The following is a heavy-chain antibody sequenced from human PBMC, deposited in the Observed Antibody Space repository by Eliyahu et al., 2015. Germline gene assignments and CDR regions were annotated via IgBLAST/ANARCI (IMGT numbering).Heavy chain of an antibody. CDR3: ARSTGLGSARPNWFDP. J-gene: IGHJ5*02. D-gene: IGHD3-10*01. CDR2: INHSGST. Sequence: QVQLQQWGAGLLKPSETLSLXSXXYVGSFSXYYCSWIRQPPGKGLEWIGEINHSGSTNYNPSLKSRVTISVDTSKNQFSLKLSSVTAADTAVYYCARSTGLGSARPNWFDPWGQGTLVTVSS. CDR1: VGSFSXYY. V-gene: IGHV4-34*01.